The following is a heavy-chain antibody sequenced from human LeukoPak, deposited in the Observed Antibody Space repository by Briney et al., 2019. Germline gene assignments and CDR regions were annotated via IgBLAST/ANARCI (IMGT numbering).Heavy chain of an antibody. D-gene: IGHD6-19*01. CDR1: GFTVSNNY. Sequence: GGSLRLSCAASGFTVSNNYMSWVRQAPGKGLEWVSAISGSGGSTYYADSVKGRFTISRDNSKNTLYLQMKSLRAEDTAVYYCATSRQWLVRYFDYWGQGTLATVSS. CDR3: ATSRQWLVRYFDY. J-gene: IGHJ4*02. V-gene: IGHV3-23*01. CDR2: ISGSGGST.